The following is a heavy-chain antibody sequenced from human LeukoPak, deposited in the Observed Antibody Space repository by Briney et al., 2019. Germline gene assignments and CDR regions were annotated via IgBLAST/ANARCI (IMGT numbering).Heavy chain of an antibody. CDR3: ARDTYYYDSSGYFLLYYFDY. CDR1: GFTVSSNY. Sequence: GGSLRLSCAASGFTVSSNYMSWVRQAPGKGLEWVSVIYSGGSTYYADSVKGRFTISRDNSKNTLYLQMNSLRAEDTAVYYCARDTYYYDSSGYFLLYYFDYWGQGTLVTVSS. V-gene: IGHV3-53*01. J-gene: IGHJ4*02. D-gene: IGHD3-22*01. CDR2: IYSGGST.